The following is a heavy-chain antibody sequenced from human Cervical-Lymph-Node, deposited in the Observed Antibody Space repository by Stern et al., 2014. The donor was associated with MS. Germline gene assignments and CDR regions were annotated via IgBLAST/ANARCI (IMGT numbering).Heavy chain of an antibody. D-gene: IGHD6-19*01. CDR3: ARGRTHIEVAGIYLDY. CDR2: IIPMFRTT. J-gene: IGHJ4*02. CDR1: GGTNISYP. Sequence: QVQLMQSGAEVKKPGSSVKVSCKASGGTNISYPISWMRQAPGQGLEWMGGIIPMFRTTNYAQKMQGRITITADESTGTVYMELSSLRSEDTAVYYCARGRTHIEVAGIYLDYWGQGTQVTVSS. V-gene: IGHV1-69*01.